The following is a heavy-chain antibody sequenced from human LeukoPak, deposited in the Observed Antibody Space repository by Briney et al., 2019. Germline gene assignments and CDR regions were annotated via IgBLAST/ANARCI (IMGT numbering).Heavy chain of an antibody. CDR2: FTSRSRSI. V-gene: IGHV3-21*04. D-gene: IGHD4-23*01. CDR1: GFTFSSYS. J-gene: IGHJ3*02. CDR3: ARDRGFGGNRPEAFDI. Sequence: PGGSLRLSCAASGFTFSSYSMTWVRQAPGKGLEWVSSFTSRSRSIYYADSVKGRFTISRDNAKESLYLQMNSLRAEDTAVYYCARDRGFGGNRPEAFDIWGRGTMVTVSS.